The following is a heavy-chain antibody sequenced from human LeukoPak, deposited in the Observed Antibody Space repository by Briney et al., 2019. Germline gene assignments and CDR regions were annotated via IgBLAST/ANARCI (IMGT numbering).Heavy chain of an antibody. J-gene: IGHJ4*02. D-gene: IGHD3-3*01. CDR1: GFTFSNYA. Sequence: GGSLRLSCAASGFTFSNYAMSWVRQAPGKGLEWVSSISDRGDLTYYADSVKGRFTISRDNSKNTLYLQMNSLRAEDTAEHYCAKSSNGYYTFDYWGQGTLVTVSS. CDR3: AKSSNGYYTFDY. CDR2: ISDRGDLT. V-gene: IGHV3-23*01.